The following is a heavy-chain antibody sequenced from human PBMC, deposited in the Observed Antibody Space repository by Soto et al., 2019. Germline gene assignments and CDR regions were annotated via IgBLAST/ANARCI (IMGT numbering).Heavy chain of an antibody. D-gene: IGHD6-13*01. J-gene: IGHJ4*02. CDR3: ARLNLAAAGEFDY. V-gene: IGHV4-4*02. CDR1: SDSVSNNNW. Sequence: QVQLQESGPGLVKPSETLSLTCAVSSDSVSNNNWWGWVRQPPGKGLEWIGEVYRTGSTNYNPSLKSRVTVSMDKSKNLFSLRSFFVTAADTAVYYCARLNLAAAGEFDYWGQGALVTVSS. CDR2: VYRTGST.